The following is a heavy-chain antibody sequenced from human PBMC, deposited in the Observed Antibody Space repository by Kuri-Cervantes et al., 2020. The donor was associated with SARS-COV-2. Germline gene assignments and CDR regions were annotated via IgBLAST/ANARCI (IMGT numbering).Heavy chain of an antibody. V-gene: IGHV1-18*01. CDR1: GYTFTNYG. CDR3: YCAPKEGFDS. J-gene: IGHJ4*02. D-gene: IGHD2-21*01. Sequence: ASVKVSCKTSGYTFTNYGFTWVRQAPGQGLEFMGWISAYNGNTNYAQNLQGRVTMTRDTSTSTVYMELSSLTSEDTAIYYCYCAPKEGFDSWGQGTLVTVSS. CDR2: ISAYNGNT.